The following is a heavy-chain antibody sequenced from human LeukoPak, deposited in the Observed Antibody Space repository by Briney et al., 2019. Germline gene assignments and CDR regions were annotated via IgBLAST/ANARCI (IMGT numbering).Heavy chain of an antibody. V-gene: IGHV4-4*02. Sequence: PSETLSLTCAVSGGSISSSNWWSWVRQPPGKGLGWIGEIYHSGSTNYNPSLKSRVTISVDKSKNQFSLKLSSVTAADTAVYYCARYSPYYYDSSGPLNWGQGTLVTVSS. CDR3: ARYSPYYYDSSGPLN. J-gene: IGHJ4*02. D-gene: IGHD3-22*01. CDR1: GGSISSSNW. CDR2: IYHSGST.